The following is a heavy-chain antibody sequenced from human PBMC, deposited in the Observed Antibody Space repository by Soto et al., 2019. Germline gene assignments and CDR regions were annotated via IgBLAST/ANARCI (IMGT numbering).Heavy chain of an antibody. CDR3: ATELGENPASPFDA. Sequence: QVQLVQSGADVKKPGSSVKVSCQASGVTFSSETLGWVLQAPGHGLEWVGGIIPLFGTASYAQKFQGRVTITADESTSTVYMELSSLRSDDTAVYFCATELGENPASPFDAWGQGTLVTVSS. J-gene: IGHJ4*02. V-gene: IGHV1-69*01. CDR2: IIPLFGTA. CDR1: GVTFSSET. D-gene: IGHD3-10*01.